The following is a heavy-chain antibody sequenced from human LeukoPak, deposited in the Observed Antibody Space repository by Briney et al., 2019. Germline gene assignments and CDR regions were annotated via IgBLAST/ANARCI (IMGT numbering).Heavy chain of an antibody. D-gene: IGHD3-10*01. Sequence: GGSLTLSCAASGFTFSSCALSWVRQAPGRGLEWVSPVSVNGGTTYYADSVKGRFTISRDNSKNTLYLQMNSLRAEDTAVYFCAKELHGSGNYAFDYWGQGTLVTVSS. CDR1: GFTFSSCA. J-gene: IGHJ4*02. V-gene: IGHV3-23*01. CDR2: VSVNGGTT. CDR3: AKELHGSGNYAFDY.